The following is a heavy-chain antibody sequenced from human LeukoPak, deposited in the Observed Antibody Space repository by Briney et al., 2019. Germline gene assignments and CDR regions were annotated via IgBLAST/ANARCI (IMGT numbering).Heavy chain of an antibody. Sequence: GGSLRLSCAASGFTFSSYSMNWVRQAPGKGLEWVSAISGSGGSTYYADSVKGRFTISRDNAKNSLYLQMNSPRAEDTAVYYCARRGLGAFDIWGQGTMVTVSS. D-gene: IGHD1-26*01. CDR2: ISGSGGST. V-gene: IGHV3-21*01. J-gene: IGHJ3*02. CDR1: GFTFSSYS. CDR3: ARRGLGAFDI.